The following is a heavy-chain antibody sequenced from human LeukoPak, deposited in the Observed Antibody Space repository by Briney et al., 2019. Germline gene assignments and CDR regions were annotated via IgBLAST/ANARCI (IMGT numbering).Heavy chain of an antibody. CDR3: AKDRLAARPSIVDF. J-gene: IGHJ4*02. CDR1: GFTFSSYA. CDR2: ISGSGGST. Sequence: GGSLRLSCAASGFTFSSYAMSWVRQAPGKGLEWVSAISGSGGSTYYADSVKGRFTISRDNSKNTLFLQMNSLRSEDTAVYYCAKDRLAARPSIVDFWGQGTLVTVSS. V-gene: IGHV3-23*01. D-gene: IGHD6-6*01.